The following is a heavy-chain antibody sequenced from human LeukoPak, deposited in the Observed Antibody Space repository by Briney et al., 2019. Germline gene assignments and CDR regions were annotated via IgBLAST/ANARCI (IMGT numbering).Heavy chain of an antibody. D-gene: IGHD2-15*01. CDR1: GYTFAGYY. J-gene: IGHJ5*02. V-gene: IGHV1-2*02. CDR2: INPNSGGT. CDR3: AKGIGYCSGGSCYHHFDP. Sequence: ASVKVSCKASGYTFAGYYMHWVRQAPGQGLEWMGWINPNSGGTNYAQKFQGRVTMTRDTSISTAYMELSRLRSDDTAVYYCAKGIGYCSGGSCYHHFDPWGQGTLVTVSS.